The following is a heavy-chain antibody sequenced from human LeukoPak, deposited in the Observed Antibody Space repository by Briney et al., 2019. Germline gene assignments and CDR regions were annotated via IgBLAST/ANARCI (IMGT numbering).Heavy chain of an antibody. V-gene: IGHV3-74*01. D-gene: IGHD1-26*01. CDR3: ARSGRYYYYGMDV. J-gene: IGHJ6*02. CDR1: GFTFSSYW. CDR2: INSDGNST. Sequence: GSLRLSCAASGFTFSSYWMHWVRQAPGKGLVWVSRINSDGNSTSYADSVKGRFTISRDNAKNTLYLQMNSLRAEDTAVYYCARSGRYYYYGMDVWGQGTTVTVSS.